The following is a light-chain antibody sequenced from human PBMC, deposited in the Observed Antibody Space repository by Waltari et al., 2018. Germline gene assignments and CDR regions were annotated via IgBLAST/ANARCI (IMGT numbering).Light chain of an antibody. J-gene: IGKJ2*01. CDR1: ESVFYGPNHRNY. V-gene: IGKV4-1*01. Sequence: DIALTQSPDSLPVSLGERAAINCTTSESVFYGPNHRNYLAWYQQRPGQPPKLLLYWSSTRQPGVPERFSGSGSGTEFTLTISSLHPDDVAVYYCQQYWSTPQTFGQGTRLDI. CDR2: WSS. CDR3: QQYWSTPQT.